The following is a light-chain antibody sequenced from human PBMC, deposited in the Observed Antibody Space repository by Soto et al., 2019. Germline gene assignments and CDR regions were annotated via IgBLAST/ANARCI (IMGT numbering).Light chain of an antibody. CDR3: QAYDRSLKDSG. Sequence: QSVLTQSPPVSGAPGQRVTISCTGSSSNIGAGYDVHWYQQFPGTAPKLLIYANTNRPSGVPDRFSGSKSGTSASLAITGLQPEDEGDYYCQAYDRSLKDSGVGGGTKVTVL. CDR2: ANT. J-gene: IGLJ2*01. V-gene: IGLV1-40*01. CDR1: SSNIGAGYD.